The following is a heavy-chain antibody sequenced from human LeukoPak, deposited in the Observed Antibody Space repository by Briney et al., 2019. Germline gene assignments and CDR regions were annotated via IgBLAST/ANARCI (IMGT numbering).Heavy chain of an antibody. CDR1: GGSFSGYY. Sequence: SETLSLTCAVYGGSFSGYYWSWIRQPPGKGLEWIGEINHSGSTNYNPSLKSRVTISVDTSKNQFSLKLSSVTAADTPVYYCARALYDFWSGSTFDYWGQGTLVTVSS. J-gene: IGHJ4*02. D-gene: IGHD3-3*01. CDR2: INHSGST. CDR3: ARALYDFWSGSTFDY. V-gene: IGHV4-34*01.